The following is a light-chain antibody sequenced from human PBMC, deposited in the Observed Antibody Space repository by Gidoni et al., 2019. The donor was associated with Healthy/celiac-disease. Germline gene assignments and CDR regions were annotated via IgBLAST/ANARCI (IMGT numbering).Light chain of an antibody. CDR1: QSVLYSSNNEHY. CDR3: QQYSRTPFA. CDR2: WAS. V-gene: IGKV4-1*01. J-gene: IGKJ5*01. Sequence: DIVLTQYPDSLAVSLGERATINCKSSQSVLYSSNNEHYLAWYQQKPGLPHQLRSYWASTLDSGVPDRFSGSWSGTDFPLTISSLQAEYVAVYSCQQYSRTPFAFXHXTRLEIK.